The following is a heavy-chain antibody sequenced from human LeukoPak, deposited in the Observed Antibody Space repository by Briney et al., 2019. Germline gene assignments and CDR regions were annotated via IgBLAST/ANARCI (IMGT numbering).Heavy chain of an antibody. J-gene: IGHJ4*03. CDR3: ARDATQYLRYGYFDS. CDR1: GFTFSSYA. CDR2: ISYDGSNK. Sequence: GGSLRLSCAASGFTFSSYAMHWVRQAPGKGLEWVAVISYDGSNKYYADSVKGRFTISRDNSKNTLYLQMNNLRAEDTAVYYCARDATQYLRYGYFDSWGQGILVTVSS. V-gene: IGHV3-30-3*01. D-gene: IGHD3-9*01.